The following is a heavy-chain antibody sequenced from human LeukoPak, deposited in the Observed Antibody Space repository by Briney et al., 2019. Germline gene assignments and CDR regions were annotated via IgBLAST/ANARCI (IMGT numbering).Heavy chain of an antibody. V-gene: IGHV1-69*01. D-gene: IGHD3-10*01. CDR1: GGTFSSYA. Sequence: GSTVKVPFKSSGGTFSSYAISWVRQAPGQGLEWMGGIIPIFGTANYAQKFQGRVTITADESTSTAYMELSSLRSEDTAVYYCARPQTQNIGFGELLYGSLDYWGQGTLVTVSS. J-gene: IGHJ4*02. CDR2: IIPIFGTA. CDR3: ARPQTQNIGFGELLYGSLDY.